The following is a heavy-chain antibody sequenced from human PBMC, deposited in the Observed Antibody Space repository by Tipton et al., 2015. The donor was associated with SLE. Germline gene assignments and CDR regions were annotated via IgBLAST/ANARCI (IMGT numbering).Heavy chain of an antibody. CDR2: IIHSGVT. V-gene: IGHV4-34*12. D-gene: IGHD7-27*01. CDR1: GGSFNGYF. J-gene: IGHJ4*02. Sequence: GLVKPSQTLSLSCAVSGGSFNGYFWTWIRQPPGKGLEWIAEIIHSGVTNYNPSLRSRVTISVDMSKSQVSLKLSSVTAADTAVYYCAREGFNWGMGFDYWGQGTLVTVSS. CDR3: AREGFNWGMGFDY.